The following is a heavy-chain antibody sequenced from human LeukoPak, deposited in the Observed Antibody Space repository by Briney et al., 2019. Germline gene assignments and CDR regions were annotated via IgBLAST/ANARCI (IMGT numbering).Heavy chain of an antibody. CDR1: GGSITSY. J-gene: IGHJ6*02. CDR3: ARDFRGNYGSRGMDV. Sequence: SETLSLTCTVSGGSITSYWSWLRQPPGKGLGWIGYIYYSGSTNYNPSLKSRVTMSIDTSKNQFSLKLSSVTAADTAVYYCARDFRGNYGSRGMDVWGQGTTVTVSS. V-gene: IGHV4-59*01. CDR2: IYYSGST. D-gene: IGHD5-24*01.